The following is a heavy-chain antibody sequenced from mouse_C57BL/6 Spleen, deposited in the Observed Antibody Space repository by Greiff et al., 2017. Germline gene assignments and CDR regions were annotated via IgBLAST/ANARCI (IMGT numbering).Heavy chain of an antibody. D-gene: IGHD1-1*01. CDR1: GYTFTSYW. V-gene: IGHV1-50*01. CDR2: IDPSDSYT. CDR3: ARGDYYGSSYRYYFDY. Sequence: QVQLQQPGAELVKPGASVKLSCKASGYTFTSYWMQWVKQRPGQGLEWIGEIDPSDSYTNYNQKFKGKATLTVDTSSSTAYMQLSSLTSEDSAVYYCARGDYYGSSYRYYFDYGGQGTTLTVSS. J-gene: IGHJ2*01.